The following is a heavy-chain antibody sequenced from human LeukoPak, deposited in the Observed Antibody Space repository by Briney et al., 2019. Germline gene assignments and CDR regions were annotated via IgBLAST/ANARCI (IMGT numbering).Heavy chain of an antibody. CDR2: ISGYNGNT. CDR3: ARGSADYEGAFDI. D-gene: IGHD4-17*01. Sequence: ASVKVSCKTSGYTFTNFALTWVRQAPGQGLEYMGWISGYNGNTKYAPEFQGRVTITTDTSTTTAYMELRSLRSEDTAVYYCARGSADYEGAFDIWGQGTMVTVSS. V-gene: IGHV1-18*01. J-gene: IGHJ3*02. CDR1: GYTFTNFA.